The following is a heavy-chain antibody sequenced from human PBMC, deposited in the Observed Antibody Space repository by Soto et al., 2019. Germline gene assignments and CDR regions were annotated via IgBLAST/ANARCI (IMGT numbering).Heavy chain of an antibody. V-gene: IGHV3-30*03. D-gene: IGHD4-17*01. J-gene: IGHJ4*02. CDR3: ARDPGTLDYGGNSHYFDY. CDR1: GFTFNNYG. Sequence: PGGSLRLSCSASGFTFNNYGMHWVRQAPGKGLEWVAVISYDGSNKYYADSVKGRFTISRDNSKNTLYLQMNSLRAEDTAVYYCARDPGTLDYGGNSHYFDYWGQGTLVTVSS. CDR2: ISYDGSNK.